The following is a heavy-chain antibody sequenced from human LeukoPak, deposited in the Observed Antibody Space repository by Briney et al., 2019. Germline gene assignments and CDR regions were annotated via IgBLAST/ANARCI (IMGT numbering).Heavy chain of an antibody. CDR3: ARVVGYYYGMDV. J-gene: IGHJ6*02. V-gene: IGHV3-48*03. D-gene: IGHD2-21*01. Sequence: PGGALRLSCAASGFTFSSYERNWVRQAAGKGVEGVSYISSSGSTIYYADSVKGRFTISRDNAKNSLYLQMNSLRAEDTAVYYCARVVGYYYGMDVWGQGTTVTVSS. CDR2: ISSSGSTI. CDR1: GFTFSSYE.